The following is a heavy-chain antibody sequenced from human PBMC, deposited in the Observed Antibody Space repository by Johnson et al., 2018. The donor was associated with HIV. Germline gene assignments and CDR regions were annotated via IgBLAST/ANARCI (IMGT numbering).Heavy chain of an antibody. CDR1: GLTFSDNY. V-gene: IGHV3-71*04. D-gene: IGHD3-3*02. CDR3: NRHFWSAVGDGFDI. J-gene: IGHJ3*02. CDR2: IRSKAYGGTK. Sequence: VQLVESGGGLVKPGGSLRLSCAASGLTFSDNYMSWIRQAPGKGLEWVGFIRSKAYGGTKEYAASVKGRFTISRDDSKTIAYLQMNSLRTEDTAVYYCNRHFWSAVGDGFDIWGQGTMVTVSS.